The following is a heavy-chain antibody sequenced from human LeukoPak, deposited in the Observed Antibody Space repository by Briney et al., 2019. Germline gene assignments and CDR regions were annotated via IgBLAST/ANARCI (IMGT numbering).Heavy chain of an antibody. Sequence: PGGSLRLSCAASEFTFSSYAMSWVRQAPGKGLEWVSAISGSGGSTYYADSVKGRFTISRDNSKNTPYLQMNSLRAEDTAVYYCAKGRIVDTAYIAWGQGTLVTVSS. CDR2: ISGSGGST. CDR3: AKGRIVDTAYIA. D-gene: IGHD5-18*01. J-gene: IGHJ4*02. V-gene: IGHV3-23*01. CDR1: EFTFSSYA.